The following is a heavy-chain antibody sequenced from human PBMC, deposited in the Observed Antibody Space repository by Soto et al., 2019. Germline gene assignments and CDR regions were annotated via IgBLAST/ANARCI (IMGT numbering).Heavy chain of an antibody. J-gene: IGHJ4*02. CDR2: IRSKANSYAT. V-gene: IGHV3-73*01. CDR1: GFTFSGSA. Sequence: GGSLRLSCAASGFTFSGSAMHWVRQASGKGLEWVGRIRSKANSYATAYAASVKGRFTISRDDSKNTAYLQMNSLKTEDTAVYYCTGTYGDYHPGLVDYWGQGTLVTVSS. CDR3: TGTYGDYHPGLVDY. D-gene: IGHD4-17*01.